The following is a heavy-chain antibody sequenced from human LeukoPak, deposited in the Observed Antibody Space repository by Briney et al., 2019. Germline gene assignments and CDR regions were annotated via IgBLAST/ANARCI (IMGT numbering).Heavy chain of an antibody. J-gene: IGHJ4*02. CDR3: ATENGDYTFDY. V-gene: IGHV3-33*01. D-gene: IGHD4-17*01. CDR1: GFSFSTHG. Sequence: PGRSLRLSCVASGFSFSTHGMHWVRQAPGKGLDWVAIIRYDGSHTNYADSVKGRFTISRDNSKNTLYLQMNSLRAEDTALYYCATENGDYTFDYWGQGTLVTVSS. CDR2: IRYDGSHT.